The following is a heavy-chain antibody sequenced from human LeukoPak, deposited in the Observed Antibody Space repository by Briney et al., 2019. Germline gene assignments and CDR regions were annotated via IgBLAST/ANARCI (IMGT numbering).Heavy chain of an antibody. CDR3: ARGYSYGLATFDY. Sequence: PGESLRLSWVASGLTFTNYGMSWVRQVPGKGLEWVANIKQDGSEELYADCVRGRYTISRDNAKNSLYLQMNSLRAEDTAVYHCARGYSYGLATFDYWGQGTLVSVSS. CDR2: IKQDGSEE. CDR1: GLTFTNYG. J-gene: IGHJ4*02. D-gene: IGHD5-18*01. V-gene: IGHV3-7*01.